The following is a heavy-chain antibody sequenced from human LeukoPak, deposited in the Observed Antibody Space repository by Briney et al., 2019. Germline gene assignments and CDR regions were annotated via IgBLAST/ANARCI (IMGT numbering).Heavy chain of an antibody. CDR2: INAGNGNT. CDR3: ARDLSREYYYDSSGYLLLAFDI. J-gene: IGHJ3*02. D-gene: IGHD3-22*01. CDR1: GYTFTSYA. Sequence: ASVKVSCKASGYTFTSYAMHWVRQAPGQRLEWMGWINAGNGNTKYSQKFQGRVTITRDTSASTAYMELSSLRSEDTAVYYCARDLSREYYYDSSGYLLLAFDIWGQGTMVTVSS. V-gene: IGHV1-3*01.